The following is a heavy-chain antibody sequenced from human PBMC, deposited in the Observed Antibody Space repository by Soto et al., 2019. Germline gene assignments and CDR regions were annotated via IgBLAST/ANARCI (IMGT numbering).Heavy chain of an antibody. D-gene: IGHD6-19*01. CDR2: IYYSGST. CDR3: ARDQGIAVAVFDY. V-gene: IGHV4-61*01. Sequence: SETLALTCTVSGGSGTGASYYWSWIRQPPGKGLEWIGYIYYSGSTNYNPSLKSRVTISVDTSKNQISLKLNSVTAADTAVYYCARDQGIAVAVFDYWGQGTLVTVS. CDR1: GGSGTGASYY. J-gene: IGHJ4*02.